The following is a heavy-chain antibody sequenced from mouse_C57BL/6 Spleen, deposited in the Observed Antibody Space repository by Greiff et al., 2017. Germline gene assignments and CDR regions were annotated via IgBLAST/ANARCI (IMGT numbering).Heavy chain of an antibody. J-gene: IGHJ2*01. Sequence: EVMLVESGGGLVQSGRSLRLSCATSGFTFSDFYMEWVRQAPGKGLEWIAASRNKANDYTTEYSASVKGRFIVSRDTSQSILYLQMNALRAEDTAIYYCARALYDGYLFDYWGQGTTLTVSS. D-gene: IGHD2-3*01. CDR3: ARALYDGYLFDY. V-gene: IGHV7-1*01. CDR2: SRNKANDYTT. CDR1: GFTFSDFY.